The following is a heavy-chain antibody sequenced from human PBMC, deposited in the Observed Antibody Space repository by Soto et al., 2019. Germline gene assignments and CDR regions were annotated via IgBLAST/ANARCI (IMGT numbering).Heavy chain of an antibody. V-gene: IGHV1-69*08. CDR2: VVPKIGNI. CDR1: GGTLSSYS. CDR3: TRGGRENNWNDGHFEY. Sequence: QVQLVQSGAEVKKPGSSVKVSCKAPGGTLSSYSINWVRQAPGQGLMWMGRVVPKIGNINFVRKFQGRLTLTADKSTRTAFLELSSLRPEDTAVYYCTRGGRENNWNDGHFEYCGRGTQVTVSS. J-gene: IGHJ4*02. D-gene: IGHD1-20*01.